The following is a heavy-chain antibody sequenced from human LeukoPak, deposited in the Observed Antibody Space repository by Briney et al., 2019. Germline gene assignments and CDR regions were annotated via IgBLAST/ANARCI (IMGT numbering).Heavy chain of an antibody. CDR2: IWYDGSNK. CDR1: GFTFSSYG. D-gene: IGHD3-9*01. CDR3: ARDPTAVYDILTGYRTRGWFDP. V-gene: IGHV3-33*01. Sequence: GGSLRLSCAASGFTFSSYGMHWVRQAPGKGLEWVAVIWYDGSNKYYADSVKGRFTISRDNSKNTLYLQMNSLRAEDTAVYYCARDPTAVYDILTGYRTRGWFDPWGQGTLVTVSS. J-gene: IGHJ5*02.